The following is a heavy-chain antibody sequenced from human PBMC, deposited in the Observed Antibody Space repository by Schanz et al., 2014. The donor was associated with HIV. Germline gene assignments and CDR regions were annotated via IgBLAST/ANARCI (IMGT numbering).Heavy chain of an antibody. Sequence: QVQLQESGPGLVKPSETLSLTCTVSGGSISSSSYYWGWIRRPPGRGLEYIGHIYYSDSTYYNPSLETRVTIPLHPPKNQFFLKLTSVTAADTAVYYCARLRTYDSADYWGRGTLVAVSS. D-gene: IGHD3-22*01. CDR1: GGSISSSSYY. CDR2: IYYSDST. V-gene: IGHV4-39*01. J-gene: IGHJ2*01. CDR3: ARLRTYDSADY.